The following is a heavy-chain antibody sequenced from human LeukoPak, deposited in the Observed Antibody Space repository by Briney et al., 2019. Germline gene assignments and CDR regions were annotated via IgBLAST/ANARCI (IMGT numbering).Heavy chain of an antibody. CDR2: IRSKAYGGTT. D-gene: IGHD6-13*01. CDR1: GFTFGDYA. CDR3: TRDCPCSRSWYPPFDY. V-gene: IGHV3-49*04. Sequence: GRSLRLSCTASGFTFGDYAMSWVRQAPGKGLEWVGFIRSKAYGGTTEYAASVKGRFTISRDDSKSIAYLQMNSLKTEDTAVYYCTRDCPCSRSWYPPFDYWGQGTLVTVSS. J-gene: IGHJ4*02.